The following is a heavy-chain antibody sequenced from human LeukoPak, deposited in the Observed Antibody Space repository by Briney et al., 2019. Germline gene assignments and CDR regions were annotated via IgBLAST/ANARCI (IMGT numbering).Heavy chain of an antibody. CDR1: GFTFNAYY. V-gene: IGHV1-2*02. D-gene: IGHD6-19*01. J-gene: IGHJ5*02. CDR2: INPNTGDT. CDR3: ARGYSSGWYGYWFDP. Sequence: GASVKVSCKASGFTFNAYYIHWVRQAPGQGLEWMGWINPNTGDTNFAQKFQGRVTMTRDTSISTAYMELGRLRSDDTAVYYCARGYSSGWYGYWFDPWGQGTLVTVSS.